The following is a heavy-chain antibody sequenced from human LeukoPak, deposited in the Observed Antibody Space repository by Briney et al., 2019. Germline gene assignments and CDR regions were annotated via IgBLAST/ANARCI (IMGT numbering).Heavy chain of an antibody. D-gene: IGHD6-19*01. Sequence: PGGSQRLSCAASGFKFSDHYIDWVRQAPGKGLEWVGRSRNKASSYTTEYAASVEGRFTISRDVSESSLYLQMNSLRTEDTAVYYCARYRGWYNYWGQGTLVTVSS. CDR1: GFKFSDHY. J-gene: IGHJ4*02. CDR3: ARYRGWYNY. V-gene: IGHV3-72*01. CDR2: SRNKASSYTT.